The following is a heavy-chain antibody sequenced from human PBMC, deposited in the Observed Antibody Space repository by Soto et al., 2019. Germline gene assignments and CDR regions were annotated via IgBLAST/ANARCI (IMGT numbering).Heavy chain of an antibody. CDR2: ISGGGGST. CDR3: AKDPTSYDSSAQFDS. J-gene: IGHJ4*02. Sequence: GGSLRLSCTAAEVNFNIFAMNWVLQAQGKGLEWVSGISGGGGSTYYADSVKGRFTISRDNSKNTLYLQMNSLRAEDTAVYYCAKDPTSYDSSAQFDSWGQGTLVTVSS. CDR1: EVNFNIFA. D-gene: IGHD3-22*01. V-gene: IGHV3-23*01.